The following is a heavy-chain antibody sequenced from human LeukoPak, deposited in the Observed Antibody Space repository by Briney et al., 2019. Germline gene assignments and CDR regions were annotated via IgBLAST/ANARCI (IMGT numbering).Heavy chain of an antibody. CDR2: ISGGST. D-gene: IGHD3-22*01. CDR1: GITFGNNW. J-gene: IGHJ1*01. V-gene: IGHV3-23*01. CDR3: AKDFPSYYDSSGYYQEYFQH. Sequence: GGSLRLSCAASGITFGNNWMHWVRQAPGKGLEWVSAISGGSTYYADSVKGRFTISRDNSKNTLYLQMNSLRAEDTAVYYCAKDFPSYYDSSGYYQEYFQHWGQGTLVTVSS.